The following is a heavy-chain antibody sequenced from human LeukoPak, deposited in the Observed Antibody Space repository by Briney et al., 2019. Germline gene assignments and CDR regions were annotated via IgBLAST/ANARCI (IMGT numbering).Heavy chain of an antibody. CDR3: ARPYYYDSRIDP. CDR1: GGSISSYY. D-gene: IGHD3-22*01. V-gene: IGHV4-4*07. J-gene: IGHJ5*02. CDR2: IYTSGST. Sequence: PSETLSLTCTVSGGSISSYYWSWIPQPAGKGLEWIGRIYTSGSTNYNPSLKSRVTMSVDTSKNQLSLKLGSVTAADTAVYYCARPYYYDSRIDPWGQGILVTVSS.